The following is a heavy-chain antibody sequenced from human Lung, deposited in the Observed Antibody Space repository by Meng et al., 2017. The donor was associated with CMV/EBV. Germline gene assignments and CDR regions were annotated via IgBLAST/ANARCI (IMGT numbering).Heavy chain of an antibody. CDR3: ARRRIAVAGFDP. D-gene: IGHD6-19*01. J-gene: IGHJ5*02. Sequence: SVKVSXXASGYTFTSYGISWVRQAPGQGLKWMGWISAYNGNTNYAQKLQGRVTMTTDTSTSTAYMELRSLRSDETAVYYCARRRIAVAGFDPWGQGTLVTVSS. CDR2: ISAYNGNT. CDR1: GYTFTSYG. V-gene: IGHV1-18*01.